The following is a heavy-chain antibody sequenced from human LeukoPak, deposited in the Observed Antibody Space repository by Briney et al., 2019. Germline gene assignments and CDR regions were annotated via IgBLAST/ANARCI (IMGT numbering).Heavy chain of an antibody. CDR3: ARVTSSPWYSDY. CDR1: SGSISSYY. CDR2: IYYSGST. J-gene: IGHJ4*02. D-gene: IGHD2-2*01. Sequence: SETLSLTCTVSSGSISSYYWSWIRQPPGKGLEWIGYIYYSGSTNYNPSLRSRVTISVDTSKNQFSLKLTSVTAADTAEYYCARVTSSPWYSDYWGQGTLVTVSS. V-gene: IGHV4-59*01.